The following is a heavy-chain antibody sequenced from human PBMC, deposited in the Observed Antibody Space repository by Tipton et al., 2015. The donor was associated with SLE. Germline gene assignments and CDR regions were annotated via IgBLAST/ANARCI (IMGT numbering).Heavy chain of an antibody. CDR1: GGSFSGYY. Sequence: TLSLTCAVYGGSFSGYYWTWIRQPPGKGLEWIGEINHGGSTNYNPSLKSRVTMSVDVSKNQFSLKLTSVTAADTAVYFCARVDGAYDQFYLDYWGQGTLVTVST. J-gene: IGHJ4*02. V-gene: IGHV4-34*01. D-gene: IGHD4-17*01. CDR2: INHGGST. CDR3: ARVDGAYDQFYLDY.